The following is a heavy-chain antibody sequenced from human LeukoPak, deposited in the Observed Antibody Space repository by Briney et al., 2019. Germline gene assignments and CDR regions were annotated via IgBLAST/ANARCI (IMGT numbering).Heavy chain of an antibody. Sequence: GGSLRLSCAASGFDFSSNWMHWVRHAPGQGLVWVSRIKGDGISTNYADSVKGRFTISRDIAKNTLYLQMNSLRAEDTGVYYCAKDHYWSIDYRGRGTLVTVSS. V-gene: IGHV3-74*01. CDR3: AKDHYWSIDY. D-gene: IGHD3-3*01. J-gene: IGHJ4*02. CDR1: GFDFSSNW. CDR2: IKGDGIST.